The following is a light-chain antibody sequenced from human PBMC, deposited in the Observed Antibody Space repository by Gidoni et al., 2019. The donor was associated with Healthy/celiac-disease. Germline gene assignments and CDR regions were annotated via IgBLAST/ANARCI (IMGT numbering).Light chain of an antibody. CDR3: QQRSNWFT. CDR1: QSVSSY. J-gene: IGKJ3*01. CDR2: DAS. Sequence: EIVLTQSPATLSLSPGERATFSCRASQSVSSYLAWYQQKPGQAPRLLIYDASNRATGIPARFSGSGSGTDFTLTISSLEPEDFAVYYCQQRSNWFTFXPXTKVDIK. V-gene: IGKV3-11*01.